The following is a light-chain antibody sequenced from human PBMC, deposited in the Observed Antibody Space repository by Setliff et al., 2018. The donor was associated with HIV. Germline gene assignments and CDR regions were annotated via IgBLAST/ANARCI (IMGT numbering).Light chain of an antibody. CDR1: SSDVGGYNY. CDR2: EVR. CDR3: ASWDDTLNGWV. Sequence: QSALTQPASVSGSPGQSITISCTGTSSDVGGYNYVSWYQQHPGKAPKLIIYEVRNRPSGVSNRFSGSKSDTSASLAISGLQSEDEADYFCASWDDTLNGWVFGGGTKVTVL. V-gene: IGLV2-14*01. J-gene: IGLJ3*02.